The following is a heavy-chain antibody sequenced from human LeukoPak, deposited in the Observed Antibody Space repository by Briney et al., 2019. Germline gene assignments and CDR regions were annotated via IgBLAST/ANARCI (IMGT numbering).Heavy chain of an antibody. J-gene: IGHJ5*02. D-gene: IGHD3-16*02. Sequence: GGSLRLSCAASGFTFDDYGMSWVRQAPGKGLEWVSGINWNGGSTGYADSVKGRFTISRDNAKNSLYLQMNSLRAEDTALYYCARAYDYVWGSYRYTWFDPWGQGTRVTVSS. CDR2: INWNGGST. CDR3: ARAYDYVWGSYRYTWFDP. CDR1: GFTFDDYG. V-gene: IGHV3-20*04.